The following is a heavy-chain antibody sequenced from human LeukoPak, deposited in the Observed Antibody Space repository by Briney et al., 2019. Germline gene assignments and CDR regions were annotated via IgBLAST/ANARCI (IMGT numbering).Heavy chain of an antibody. CDR3: ARGYIVVVPAATNWFDP. CDR2: INHSGST. Sequence: SETLSLTCAAYGGSFSGYYWSWIRRPPGKGLEWIGEINHSGSTNYNPSLKSRVTISVDTSKNQFSLKLSSVTAADTAVYYCARGYIVVVPAATNWFDPWGQGTLVTVSS. D-gene: IGHD2-2*01. CDR1: GGSFSGYY. J-gene: IGHJ5*02. V-gene: IGHV4-34*01.